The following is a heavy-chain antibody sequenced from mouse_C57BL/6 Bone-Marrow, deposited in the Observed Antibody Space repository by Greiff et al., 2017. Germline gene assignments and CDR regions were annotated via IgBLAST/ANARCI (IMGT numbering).Heavy chain of an antibody. CDR2: LNHIGGYT. J-gene: IGHJ4*01. CDR3: ARIQGYAMDY. Sequence: QVHVKPSGAELAQPGASVKLSCKASCSTFTRYLMHWVQHRPGQGLECIGYLNHIGGYTKYNQKFKDKATLTADKSSSTAYMQLISLTYEDSAVYYCARIQGYAMDYWGQGTSVTVSS. CDR1: CSTFTRYL. V-gene: IGHV1-7*01.